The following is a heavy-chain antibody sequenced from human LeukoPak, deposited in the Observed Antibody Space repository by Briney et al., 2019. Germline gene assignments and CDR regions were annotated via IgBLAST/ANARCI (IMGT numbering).Heavy chain of an antibody. D-gene: IGHD6-13*01. Sequence: SETLSLTCTVSGGSISNKYWSWIRQPPGKGLEWIGYIYYSGNTNYNPSLKSRVTISVDKSKNQFSLKLSSVTAADTAVYYCASRDTDSSSWYYWGQGTLVTVSS. J-gene: IGHJ4*02. CDR1: GGSISNKY. CDR2: IYYSGNT. V-gene: IGHV4-59*12. CDR3: ASRDTDSSSWYY.